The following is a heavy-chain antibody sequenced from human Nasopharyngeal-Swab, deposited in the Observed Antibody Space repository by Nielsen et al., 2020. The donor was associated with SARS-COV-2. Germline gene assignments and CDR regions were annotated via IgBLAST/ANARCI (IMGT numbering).Heavy chain of an antibody. CDR1: GGFISNYY. Sequence: SETLSLTCTVSGGFISNYYWSWIRQPPGKGLEWIGDIHGSGNTNYNPSLKSRVTISVDTSKNQFSLKLTSVTAADTAVYYCARRSLRAVSGGMDVWGQGTTVTVSS. V-gene: IGHV4-59*08. J-gene: IGHJ6*02. D-gene: IGHD6-19*01. CDR2: IHGSGNT. CDR3: ARRSLRAVSGGMDV.